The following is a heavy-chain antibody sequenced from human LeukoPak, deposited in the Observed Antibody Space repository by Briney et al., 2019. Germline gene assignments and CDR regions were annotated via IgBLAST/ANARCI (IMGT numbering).Heavy chain of an antibody. D-gene: IGHD3-16*02. Sequence: SETLSLTCTVSGGSISSYYWSWIRQPPGKGLEWIGYIYCSGSTNYNPSLKSRVTISVDTSKNQFSLKLSSVTAADTAVYYCARHYYDYVWGSYRYSYYFDYWGQGTLVTVSS. CDR3: ARHYYDYVWGSYRYSYYFDY. CDR1: GGSISSYY. J-gene: IGHJ4*02. V-gene: IGHV4-59*08. CDR2: IYCSGST.